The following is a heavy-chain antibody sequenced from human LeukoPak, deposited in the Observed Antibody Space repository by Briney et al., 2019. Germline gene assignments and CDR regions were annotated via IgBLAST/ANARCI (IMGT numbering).Heavy chain of an antibody. J-gene: IGHJ4*02. D-gene: IGHD3-10*01. Sequence: GGSLRLSCAASGFTFSSYAMSWVRQAPGKGLEWVSAISGSGGSTYYADSVKGRFTISRDNSKNTLYLQMNSLRAEDTAVYYCAKVKDRYYYGSGSYFDYWGQGTLVTVSS. CDR2: ISGSGGST. V-gene: IGHV3-23*01. CDR3: AKVKDRYYYGSGSYFDY. CDR1: GFTFSSYA.